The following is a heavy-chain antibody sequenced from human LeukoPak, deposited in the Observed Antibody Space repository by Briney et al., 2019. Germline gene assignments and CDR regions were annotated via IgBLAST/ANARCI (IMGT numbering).Heavy chain of an antibody. J-gene: IGHJ4*02. CDR3: AKGYIAVAGPPTPFDY. CDR1: GFTFSSYA. D-gene: IGHD6-19*01. CDR2: ISGSGVTT. Sequence: PGGSLRLSCAASGFTFSSYAMSWVRQAPGKGLEWVSSISGSGVTTHYADSVKGRFTISRDNSKNTLYLQMNSLRAEDTAVYYCAKGYIAVAGPPTPFDYWGQGTLVTVSS. V-gene: IGHV3-23*01.